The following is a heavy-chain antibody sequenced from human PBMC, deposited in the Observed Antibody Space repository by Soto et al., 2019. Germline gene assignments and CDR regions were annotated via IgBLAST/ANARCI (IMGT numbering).Heavy chain of an antibody. D-gene: IGHD1-26*01. CDR3: ARQVGASFDY. CDR2: IFYSGST. CDR1: GYSISSNVYY. V-gene: IGHV4-39*01. J-gene: IGHJ4*02. Sequence: SETLSLTCTVSGYSISSNVYYWGWIRQPPGKGLEWIGNIFYSGSTHYNPSLKSRVTISVDTSKKQFSLKLSSVTAADTAVYYCARQVGASFDYWGQGTPVTVSS.